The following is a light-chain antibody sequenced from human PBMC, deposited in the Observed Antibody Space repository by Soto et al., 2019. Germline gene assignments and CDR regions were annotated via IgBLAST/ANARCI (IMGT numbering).Light chain of an antibody. V-gene: IGLV2-11*01. CDR3: CLYAVPFYV. CDR1: SSDVGTYDF. Sequence: QSALTQPRSVSGSPGQSVTISCTGTSSDVGTYDFVSWYQQHPGKAPRLMIFDVSERPSGVPDRFSGSKSGNTASLTISGLQAEDEADYYCCLYAVPFYVFGTGTKVTVL. J-gene: IGLJ1*01. CDR2: DVS.